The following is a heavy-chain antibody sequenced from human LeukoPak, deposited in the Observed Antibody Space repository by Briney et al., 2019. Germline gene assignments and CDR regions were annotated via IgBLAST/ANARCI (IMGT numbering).Heavy chain of an antibody. D-gene: IGHD5-18*01. CDR2: IHYSGST. V-gene: IGHV4-59*01. Sequence: SETLSLTCTVSGGSISSYYWSWIRQPPGKGLEWIGYIHYSGSTNYNPSLKSRVTISVDTSKNQFSLKLRSVTAADTAVYYCARTTEGGYTYGYFYYYYRDVWGKRTTVTISS. J-gene: IGHJ6*03. CDR1: GGSISSYY. CDR3: ARTTEGGYTYGYFYYYYRDV.